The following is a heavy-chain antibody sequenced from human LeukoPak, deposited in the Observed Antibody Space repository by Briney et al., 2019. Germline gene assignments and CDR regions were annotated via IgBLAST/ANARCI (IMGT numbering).Heavy chain of an antibody. CDR3: ARSNQADDY. J-gene: IGHJ4*02. V-gene: IGHV3-74*01. D-gene: IGHD1-14*01. CDR1: GFTFSTYL. CDR2: INPGGSSI. Sequence: GGSLRLSCAASGFTFSTYLMHWVRQAPGKGLVWVARINPGGSSITYADSVKGRFTISRDNAKNTLYLQMDSLRAEDTGVYYCARSNQADDYWGQGTLVTVSS.